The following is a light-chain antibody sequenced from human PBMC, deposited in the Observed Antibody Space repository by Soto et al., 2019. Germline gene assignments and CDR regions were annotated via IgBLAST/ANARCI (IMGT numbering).Light chain of an antibody. J-gene: IGLJ2*01. CDR2: YDN. V-gene: IGLV1-44*01. CDR3: SSYTTRNTEL. CDR1: NSNIGSNT. Sequence: QSVLTQPPSASGTHGQRVTISCSGSNSNIGSNTVNWYQQLPGTAPKLLIYYDNLRPSGVPDRISGSKSGTSASLAISGLQSDDEADYYCSSYTTRNTELFGGGTNLTVL.